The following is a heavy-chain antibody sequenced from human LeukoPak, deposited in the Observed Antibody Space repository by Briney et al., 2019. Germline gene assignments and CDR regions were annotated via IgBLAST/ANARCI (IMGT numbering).Heavy chain of an antibody. J-gene: IGHJ4*02. CDR1: GDSISPISSSTYY. CDR3: ARQLPTAAADTRGYFDY. V-gene: IGHV4-39*01. CDR2: LYYGENA. D-gene: IGHD6-25*01. Sequence: PSETLSLTRTVSGDSISPISSSTYYWGWIRQAPGKGLEWIGSLYYGENAHYNPSLKSRATLSVDTSNNQFSLKLTSVTAADAAVYFCARQLPTAAADTRGYFDYWGQGAVVTVSS.